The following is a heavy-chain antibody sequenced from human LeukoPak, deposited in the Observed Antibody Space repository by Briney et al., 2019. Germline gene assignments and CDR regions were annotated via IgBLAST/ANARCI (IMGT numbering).Heavy chain of an antibody. CDR2: IIPIFGTA. D-gene: IGHD5-18*01. V-gene: IGHV1-69*13. J-gene: IGHJ6*02. CDR3: ARDTAMDGYYGMDV. CDR1: GGTFSSYA. Sequence: SVKVSCKASGGTFSSYAISWVRQAPGQGLEWMGGIIPIFGTANYAQKFQGRVTITADESMSTAYMELSSLRSEDTAVYYCARDTAMDGYYGMDVWGQGTTVTVSS.